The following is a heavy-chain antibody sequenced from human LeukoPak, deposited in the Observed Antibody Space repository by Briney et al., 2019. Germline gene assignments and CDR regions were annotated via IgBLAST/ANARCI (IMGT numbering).Heavy chain of an antibody. V-gene: IGHV3-30-3*01. CDR1: GFTFSSYA. D-gene: IGHD6-6*01. CDR2: ISYDGSNK. J-gene: IGHJ4*02. Sequence: GGSLRLSCAASGFTFSSYAMHWVRQAPGKGLEWVAVISYDGSNKYYADSVKGRFTISRDNSKNTPYLQMNSLRAEDTAVYYCARDSQQLVYYYFDYWGQGTLVTVSS. CDR3: ARDSQQLVYYYFDY.